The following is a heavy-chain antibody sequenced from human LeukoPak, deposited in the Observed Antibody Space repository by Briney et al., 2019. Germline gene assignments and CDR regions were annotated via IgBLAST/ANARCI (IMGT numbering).Heavy chain of an antibody. V-gene: IGHV1-58*02. D-gene: IGHD3-10*01. CDR2: IVVGSGNT. J-gene: IGHJ4*02. CDR3: AADPHRGVGQEYYFDY. Sequence: TSVKVSCKASGFTFTSSAMQWVRQARGQRLEWIGWIVVGSGNTNYAQKFQERVTITGDMSTSTAYMELSSLRSEDTAVYYCAADPHRGVGQEYYFDYWGQGTLVTVSS. CDR1: GFTFTSSA.